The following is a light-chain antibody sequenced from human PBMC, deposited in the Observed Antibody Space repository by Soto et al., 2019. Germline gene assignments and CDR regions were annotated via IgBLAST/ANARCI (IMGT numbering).Light chain of an antibody. CDR3: QQYGSSPT. J-gene: IGKJ1*01. Sequence: EIVLTQSPGTLSLSPGERATLSCRSSQSVSRSYLAWYQQKPGQAPRLLSYDVSSRATGIPDRFSGSGSGTDFTLTISRLEPEDFAVYYCQQYGSSPTFGQGTKVEIK. CDR1: QSVSRSY. V-gene: IGKV3-20*01. CDR2: DVS.